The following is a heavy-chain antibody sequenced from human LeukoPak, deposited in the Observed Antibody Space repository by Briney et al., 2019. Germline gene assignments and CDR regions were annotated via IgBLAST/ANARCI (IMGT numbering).Heavy chain of an antibody. CDR1: GFTFSTYA. V-gene: IGHV3-64*01. J-gene: IGHJ2*01. CDR3: ASSPPTGTTWYFDL. Sequence: GGSLRLSCSASGFTFSTYAMHWVRQAPGKGLEYVSAISSDGGSTYYANSVKGRFTISRDNSRNTLYLQMGSLRAEDMAVYYCASSPPTGTTWYFDLWGRGTLVTVSS. CDR2: ISSDGGST. D-gene: IGHD1-7*01.